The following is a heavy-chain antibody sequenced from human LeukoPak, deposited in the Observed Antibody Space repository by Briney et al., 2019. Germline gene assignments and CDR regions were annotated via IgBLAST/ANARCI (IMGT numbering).Heavy chain of an antibody. V-gene: IGHV1-18*01. J-gene: IGHJ4*02. D-gene: IGHD1-26*01. CDR1: GHTFTSYG. CDR3: ARNGSWELPDY. CDR2: ISGYNGNT. Sequence: ASVKVSCKASGHTFTSYGITWVRQAPGQGLEWMGWISGYNGNTKYAQKLQGRVTMTTDTSTSTAYMELRSLRFDDTAVYYCARNGSWELPDYWGQGTLVTVPS.